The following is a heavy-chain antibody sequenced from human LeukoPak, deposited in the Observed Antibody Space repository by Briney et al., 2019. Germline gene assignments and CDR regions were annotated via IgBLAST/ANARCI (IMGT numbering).Heavy chain of an antibody. CDR2: IYTSGST. D-gene: IGHD3-22*01. J-gene: IGHJ6*02. Sequence: SETLSLTRTVSGGSISTYFWSWIRQPAGKGLEWIGRIYTSGSTEYNPSLKSRVTMSVDTSKNQLSLKLSSVTAADTALYYCARDRVDSSGYYYYYGMDVWGQGTTVTVSS. V-gene: IGHV4-4*07. CDR1: GGSISTYF. CDR3: ARDRVDSSGYYYYYGMDV.